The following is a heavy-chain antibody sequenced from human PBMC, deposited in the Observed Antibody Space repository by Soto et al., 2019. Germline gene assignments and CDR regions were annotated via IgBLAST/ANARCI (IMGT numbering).Heavy chain of an antibody. D-gene: IGHD6-6*01. CDR3: ARAGAARPGYYYYYYGMDV. J-gene: IGHJ6*02. CDR1: GYTFTIYG. CDR2: ISAYNGNT. V-gene: IGHV1-18*01. Sequence: ASVKVSGKASGYTFTIYGISCVLQSPLQWLDWMGCISAYNGNTNYAQKLQGRVTMTTDTSTSTAYMELRSLRSDDTAVYYCARAGAARPGYYYYYYGMDVWGQGTTVTVSS.